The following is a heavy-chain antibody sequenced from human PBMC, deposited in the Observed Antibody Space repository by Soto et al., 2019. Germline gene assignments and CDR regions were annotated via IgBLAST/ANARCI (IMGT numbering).Heavy chain of an antibody. V-gene: IGHV6-1*01. Sequence: QSQTLSLTCAISGDSVSSNSAAWNWIRQSPSRGLEWLGRTYYRSKWYNDYAVSVKSRITINPDTSKNQFSLQLNSVTPEDTAVYYCARDGALNYDILTGFLDYWGQGTLVTVSS. CDR3: ARDGALNYDILTGFLDY. CDR2: TYYRSKWYN. CDR1: GDSVSSNSAA. D-gene: IGHD3-9*01. J-gene: IGHJ4*02.